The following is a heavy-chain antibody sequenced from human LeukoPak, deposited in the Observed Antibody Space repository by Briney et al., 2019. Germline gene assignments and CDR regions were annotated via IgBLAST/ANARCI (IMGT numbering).Heavy chain of an antibody. J-gene: IGHJ6*02. V-gene: IGHV4-34*01. CDR2: INHSGST. CDR1: GGSFSGYY. Sequence: PSDTLSLTCAVYGGSFSGYYWSWIRQPPGKGLECIGEINHSGSTNYNPSLKSRVTISVDTSKNQFSLKLSSVTAADTAVYYCARGSCSSTSCYTYYYYYSMDVWGQGTTVTVSS. D-gene: IGHD2-2*02. CDR3: ARGSCSSTSCYTYYYYYSMDV.